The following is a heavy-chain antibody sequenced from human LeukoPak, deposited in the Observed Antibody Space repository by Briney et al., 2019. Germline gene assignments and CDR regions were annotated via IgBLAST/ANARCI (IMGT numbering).Heavy chain of an antibody. D-gene: IGHD3-3*01. CDR2: INPSGGST. J-gene: IGHJ4*02. Sequence: ASVKVSCKASGYTFTSYYMHWVRQAPGQGLEWMGIINPSGGSTSYAQKFQGRVTMTRDTSTSTVYMELSSLRSEDTAVYYCARGPVLRFLEWSSDLKNYFDYWGQGTLVTVSS. V-gene: IGHV1-46*01. CDR1: GYTFTSYY. CDR3: ARGPVLRFLEWSSDLKNYFDY.